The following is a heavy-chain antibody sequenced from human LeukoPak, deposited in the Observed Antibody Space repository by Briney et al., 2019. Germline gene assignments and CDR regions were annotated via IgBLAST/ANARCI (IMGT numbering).Heavy chain of an antibody. Sequence: PGGSLRLSCAASGFTFSSYAMSWVRQAPGKGLEWVSAISGSGGSTYYADSVKGRFTISRDNAKNSLYLQLNSLRAEDTAVYYCARDYGDYYFDYWGQGTLVTVSS. CDR2: ISGSGGST. J-gene: IGHJ4*02. CDR1: GFTFSSYA. CDR3: ARDYGDYYFDY. D-gene: IGHD4-17*01. V-gene: IGHV3-23*01.